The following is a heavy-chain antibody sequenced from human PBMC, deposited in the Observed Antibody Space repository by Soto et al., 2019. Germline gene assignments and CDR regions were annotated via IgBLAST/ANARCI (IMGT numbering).Heavy chain of an antibody. J-gene: IGHJ6*02. D-gene: IGHD1-26*01. CDR1: GDGFSNYA. V-gene: IGHV1-69*13. CDR2: IIPILRTA. Sequence: ASVKVSCKASGDGFSNYAISWVRQAPGQGLEWMGGIIPILRTANYAQKFQGRLSITADDSTSTAYMELSSLKSDDTAVYFCARDSLIPSAADYYYDMDVWGQGTTVTVSS. CDR3: ARDSLIPSAADYYYDMDV.